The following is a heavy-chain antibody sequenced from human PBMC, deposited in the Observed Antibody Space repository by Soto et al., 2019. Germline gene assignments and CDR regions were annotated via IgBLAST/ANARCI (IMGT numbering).Heavy chain of an antibody. J-gene: IGHJ4*02. D-gene: IGHD6-19*01. CDR3: ARDSTRKGSSGWSAIDS. CDR1: GASISTYY. CDR2: LYTSGST. Sequence: LSLTFTVSGASISTYYWSWIRQSAGKGLEWLGRLYTSGSTNYNPSLSSRVSMSVDRSKNQFSLHLTSVTAADTAVYYCARDSTRKGSSGWSAIDSWGQGTLVTVSS. V-gene: IGHV4-4*07.